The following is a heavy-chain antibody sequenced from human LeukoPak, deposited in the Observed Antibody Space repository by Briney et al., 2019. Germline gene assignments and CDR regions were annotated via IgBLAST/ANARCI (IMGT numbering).Heavy chain of an antibody. CDR3: ARPAVQVVVGDYGMDV. V-gene: IGHV5-10-1*01. J-gene: IGHJ6*02. CDR1: GYSFTSYW. Sequence: GESLKISCKGSGYSFTSYWISWVRQMPGKGLEWMGRIDPSDSYTNYSPSFQGHVTISADESISTAYLQWSSLKASDTAMYYCARPAVQVVVGDYGMDVWGQGTTVTVSS. D-gene: IGHD2-2*01. CDR2: IDPSDSYT.